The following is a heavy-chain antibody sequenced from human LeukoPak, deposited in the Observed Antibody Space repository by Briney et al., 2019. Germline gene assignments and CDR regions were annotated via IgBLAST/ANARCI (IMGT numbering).Heavy chain of an antibody. J-gene: IGHJ6*04. D-gene: IGHD6-6*01. V-gene: IGHV3-21*01. CDR3: VTDDAATARASGMDV. Sequence: PGGSLRLSCAASGFSFSNSDMNWVRQAPGKGLEWVSYISRTRSHIYYADSVRGRFTISRDNADNSLYLQMDSLRGEDTAVYYCVTDDAATARASGMDVWGKGTRVTVSS. CDR2: ISRTRSHI. CDR1: GFSFSNSD.